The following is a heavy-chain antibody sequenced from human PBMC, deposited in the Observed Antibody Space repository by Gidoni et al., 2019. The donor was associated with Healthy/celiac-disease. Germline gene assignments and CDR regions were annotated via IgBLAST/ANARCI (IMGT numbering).Heavy chain of an antibody. CDR3: ARDRPGYCSGGSCYLKGFDP. CDR1: GGSVSRVRYY. D-gene: IGHD2-15*01. J-gene: IGHJ5*02. Sequence: QVQLQESGPGLVTPSETLSLTCTVPGGSVSRVRYYCRWIRQPPGKGLEWIGYIYYSGSTNYNPSLKSRVTISVDTSKNQFSLKLSSVTAADTAVYYCARDRPGYCSGGSCYLKGFDPWGQGTLVTVSS. CDR2: IYYSGST. V-gene: IGHV4-61*01.